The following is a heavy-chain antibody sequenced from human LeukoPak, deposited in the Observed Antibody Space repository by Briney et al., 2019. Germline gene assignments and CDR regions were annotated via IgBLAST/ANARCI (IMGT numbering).Heavy chain of an antibody. CDR3: AKPQGLVTGYYIGGDYYYYCMDV. Sequence: GGSLRLSCAASGFTFSSYAMSWVRQAPGKGLEWVSAISGSGGSTYYADSVKGRFTISRDNSKNTLYLQMNSLRAEDTAVYYCAKPQGLVTGYYIGGDYYYYCMDVWGQGTTVTVSS. CDR2: ISGSGGST. D-gene: IGHD3-9*01. CDR1: GFTFSSYA. V-gene: IGHV3-23*01. J-gene: IGHJ6*02.